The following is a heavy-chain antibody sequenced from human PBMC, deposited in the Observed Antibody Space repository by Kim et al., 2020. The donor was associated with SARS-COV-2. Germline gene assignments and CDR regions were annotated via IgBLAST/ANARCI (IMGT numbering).Heavy chain of an antibody. D-gene: IGHD3-10*01. CDR3: ARGFSDLGYNYYYMDV. J-gene: IGHJ6*02. Sequence: PGKGRFTISRDDAKKSLYLQMNSLRDEDTAVYYCARGFSDLGYNYYYMDVWGQGTTVTVSS. V-gene: IGHV3-48*02.